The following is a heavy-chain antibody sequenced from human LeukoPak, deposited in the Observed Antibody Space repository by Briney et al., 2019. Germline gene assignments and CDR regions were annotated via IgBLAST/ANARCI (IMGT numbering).Heavy chain of an antibody. CDR2: MNPNSGNT. CDR3: ARDLPCSSTSCRRDWGFDP. CDR1: GYTFTSYD. J-gene: IGHJ5*02. Sequence: ASVKVSCXASGYTFTSYDINWVRQAIGQGLEWMAWMNPNSGNTGYAQKFQGRVTITRNTSISTAYMELSSLRSEDTAVYYCARDLPCSSTSCRRDWGFDPWGQGTLVTVSS. D-gene: IGHD2-2*01. V-gene: IGHV1-8*03.